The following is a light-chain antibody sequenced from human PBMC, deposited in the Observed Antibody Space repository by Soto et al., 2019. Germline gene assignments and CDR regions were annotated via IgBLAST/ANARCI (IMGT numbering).Light chain of an antibody. CDR1: QSVSNY. Sequence: EIVLTQSPATLSLSPGERATLSCRASQSVSNYLTWYQQKPGQAPRLLIYDASNRATGIPAGFSGSGSGTGFTLTISSLELEDFAIYYCQQHSNWPPKDTFGQGTKLEIK. V-gene: IGKV3-11*01. CDR3: QQHSNWPPKDT. CDR2: DAS. J-gene: IGKJ2*01.